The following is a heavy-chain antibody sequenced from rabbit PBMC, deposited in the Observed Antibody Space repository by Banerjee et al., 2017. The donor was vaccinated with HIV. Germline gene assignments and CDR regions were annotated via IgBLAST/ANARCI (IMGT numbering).Heavy chain of an antibody. CDR3: ARGGVGTTYPYGGMDL. D-gene: IGHD8-1*01. Sequence: QSLEESGGDLVKPGASLTLTCTASGFDISSSYYMCWVRQAPGKGLERIACIYAGSGSTYYASWAKDRFTISKTSSTTVTLQMTSLTAADTATYFCARGGVGTTYPYGGMDLWGQGTLVTVS. V-gene: IGHV1S40*01. CDR2: IYAGSGST. J-gene: IGHJ6*01. CDR1: GFDISSSYY.